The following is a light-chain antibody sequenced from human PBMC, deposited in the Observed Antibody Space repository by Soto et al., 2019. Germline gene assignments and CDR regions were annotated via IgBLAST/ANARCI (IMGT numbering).Light chain of an antibody. Sequence: QSALTQPASVSGSPGQSITISCTGTSSDVGSYNLVSWYQQHPGKAPKRIIYEVSERPSGVSHRFSGSKSGNTASLTISGLQAEDEADYYCCSYATPRLFGGGTKLTVL. CDR1: SSDVGSYNL. J-gene: IGLJ2*01. CDR2: EVS. CDR3: CSYATPRL. V-gene: IGLV2-23*02.